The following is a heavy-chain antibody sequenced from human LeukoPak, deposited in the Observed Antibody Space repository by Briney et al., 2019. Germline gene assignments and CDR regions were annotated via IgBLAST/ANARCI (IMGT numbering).Heavy chain of an antibody. Sequence: GGSLRLSCAASGFKFSNYGMHWVRQAPGKGLEWVAFIRFDGTDEFYADSVKGRFTISRDNSQNTVSLQVNNLRAEDTAVYYCARDRDGYPRWGQGTLVTASS. CDR1: GFKFSNYG. CDR2: IRFDGTDE. CDR3: ARDRDGYPR. D-gene: IGHD5-24*01. V-gene: IGHV3-30*02. J-gene: IGHJ4*02.